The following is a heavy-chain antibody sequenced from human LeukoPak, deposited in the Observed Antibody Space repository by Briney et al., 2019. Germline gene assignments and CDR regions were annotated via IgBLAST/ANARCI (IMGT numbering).Heavy chain of an antibody. CDR2: IYYSGRT. V-gene: IGHV4-30-4*01. CDR1: GESFSAYY. Sequence: SETLSLTCAVYGESFSAYYWSWIRQPPGKGLEWIGYIYYSGRTYYNPSLKSRVTISVDTSKNQFSLKLSSVTAADTAVYYCAKPDSSAYYAYWGPGTLVTVSS. CDR3: AKPDSSAYYAY. D-gene: IGHD3-22*01. J-gene: IGHJ4*02.